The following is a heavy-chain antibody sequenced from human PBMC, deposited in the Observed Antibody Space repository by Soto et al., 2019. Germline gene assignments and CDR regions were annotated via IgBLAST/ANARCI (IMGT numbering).Heavy chain of an antibody. CDR1: GYTLTELA. CDR3: APGNLFGVITVHSLDY. D-gene: IGHD3-3*01. V-gene: IGHV1-24*01. CDR2: FDPEDGEA. J-gene: IGHJ4*02. Sequence: ASVKVSCKVSGYTLTELAIHWVRQAPGKGLVWMGVFDPEDGEAVYAQNFQGRVTMSEDTSTDTAYMELSSLRSEDTAVYYCAPGNLFGVITVHSLDYWGQGTLVTLSS.